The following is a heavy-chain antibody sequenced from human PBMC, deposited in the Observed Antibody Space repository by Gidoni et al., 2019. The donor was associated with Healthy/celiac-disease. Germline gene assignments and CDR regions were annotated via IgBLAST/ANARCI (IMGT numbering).Heavy chain of an antibody. J-gene: IGHJ6*02. CDR1: GGTFSSYA. Sequence: QVQLVQSGAEVKKPGSSVKVSCKASGGTFSSYAISWVRQAPGQGLEWMGGIIPIFGTANYAQKFQGRVTITADESTSTAYMELSSLRSEDTAVYYCARSPVKASLDLDSYGGGYYYYGMDVWGQGTTVTVSS. CDR2: IIPIFGTA. D-gene: IGHD5-18*01. V-gene: IGHV1-69*01. CDR3: ARSPVKASLDLDSYGGGYYYYGMDV.